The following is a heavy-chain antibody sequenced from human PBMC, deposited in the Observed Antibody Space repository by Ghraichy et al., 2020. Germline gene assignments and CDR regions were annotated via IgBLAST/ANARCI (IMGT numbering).Heavy chain of an antibody. CDR3: AGGKYSYGPYYFDY. CDR1: GFTFSSYW. V-gene: IGHV3-7*04. CDR2: IKQDGSEK. J-gene: IGHJ4*02. D-gene: IGHD5-18*01. Sequence: GGSLRLSCAASGFTFSSYWMSWVRQAPGKGLEWVANIKQDGSEKYYVDSVKGRFTISRDNAKNSLYLQMNSLRAEDTAVYYCAGGKYSYGPYYFDYWGQGTLVTVSS.